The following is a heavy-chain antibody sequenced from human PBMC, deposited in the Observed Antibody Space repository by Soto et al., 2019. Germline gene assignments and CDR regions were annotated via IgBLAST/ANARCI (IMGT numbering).Heavy chain of an antibody. CDR1: GYTFTNYG. Sequence: QVQLVQSGAEVKKPGASMKVSCKASGYTFTNYGISWVRQAPGQGLEWMGWINVYNGNTKYVQKLQGRVTMTTDTSTSTAYMELRSLRSDDTAVHFCARDAAVGLFDYWGQGTLVTVSS. V-gene: IGHV1-18*01. CDR3: ARDAAVGLFDY. J-gene: IGHJ4*02. CDR2: INVYNGNT. D-gene: IGHD6-19*01.